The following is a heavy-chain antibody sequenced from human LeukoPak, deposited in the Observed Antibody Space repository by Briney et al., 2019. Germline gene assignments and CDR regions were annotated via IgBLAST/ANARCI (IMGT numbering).Heavy chain of an antibody. CDR2: IKQDGSEK. Sequence: GGSLRLSCAASGLTFSTYWMTWVRQAPGEGLEWVANIKQDGSEKNYVDSVKGRFTISRDNSKNTLYLQMNSLRAEDTAVYYCARDREYYFDYWGQGTLVTVSS. CDR1: GLTFSTYW. D-gene: IGHD3-10*01. J-gene: IGHJ4*02. CDR3: ARDREYYFDY. V-gene: IGHV3-7*01.